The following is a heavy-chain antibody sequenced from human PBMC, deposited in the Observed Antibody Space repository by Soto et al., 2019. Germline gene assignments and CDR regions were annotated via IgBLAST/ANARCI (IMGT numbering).Heavy chain of an antibody. Sequence: QVQLVESGGGVVQPGRSLRLSCAASGFTFSSYGMHWVRQAPGKGLEWVAVIWYDGSNKYYADSVKGRFTISRDNSKNTLYLQMNSLRVEDTAVYYCARERMATIGVVDYWGQGTLVTVSS. CDR2: IWYDGSNK. D-gene: IGHD5-12*01. V-gene: IGHV3-33*01. CDR1: GFTFSSYG. J-gene: IGHJ4*02. CDR3: ARERMATIGVVDY.